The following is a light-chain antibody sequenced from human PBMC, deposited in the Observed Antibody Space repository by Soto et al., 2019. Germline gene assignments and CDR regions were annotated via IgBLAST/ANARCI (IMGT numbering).Light chain of an antibody. CDR2: DAS. CDR3: QQYHTSSIT. J-gene: IGKJ5*01. V-gene: IGKV1-5*01. Sequence: DIQMTQSPSTLSASVGDRVTITCRASQTISSWLACYQQKPGKAPTLLIYDASTLERGFPSRFSGPGSGTEFTLSIDSLQPDDFATYYCQQYHTSSITFGQGTRLEIK. CDR1: QTISSW.